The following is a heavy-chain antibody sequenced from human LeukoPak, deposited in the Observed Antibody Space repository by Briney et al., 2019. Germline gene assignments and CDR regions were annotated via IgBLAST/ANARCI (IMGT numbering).Heavy chain of an antibody. V-gene: IGHV3-30-3*01. CDR3: ARDLAVAGTSSGDY. J-gene: IGHJ4*02. CDR2: ISYDGSNK. D-gene: IGHD6-19*01. Sequence: GGSLRLSYAASGFTFNNYAMNWVRQAPGKGLEWVAVISYDGSNKYYTDSVKGRFTISRDNSKNTLYLQMNSLRAEDTAVYYCARDLAVAGTSSGDYWGQGALVTVSS. CDR1: GFTFNNYA.